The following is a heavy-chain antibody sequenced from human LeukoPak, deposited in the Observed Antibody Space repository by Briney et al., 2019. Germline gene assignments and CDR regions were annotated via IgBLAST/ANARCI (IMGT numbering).Heavy chain of an antibody. CDR1: GGSISSGDYY. D-gene: IGHD3-3*02. J-gene: IGHJ5*02. CDR3: ARERNIFGVVIDVWFDP. Sequence: PSQTLSLTCTVSGGSISSGDYYWSWIRQPPGKGLEWIGYIYYSGSTYYNPSLKSRVTISVDTSKSQFSLKLSSVTAADTAVYYCARERNIFGVVIDVWFDPWGQGTLVTVSS. V-gene: IGHV4-30-4*08. CDR2: IYYSGST.